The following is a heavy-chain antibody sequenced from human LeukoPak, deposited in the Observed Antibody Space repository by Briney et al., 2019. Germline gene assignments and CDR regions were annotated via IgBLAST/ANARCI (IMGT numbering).Heavy chain of an antibody. V-gene: IGHV3-30*18. J-gene: IGHJ5*02. Sequence: GGSLRLSCAASGFTFSSYGMHWVRQAPGKGLEWVAVISYDGSNKYHADSAKGRFTIYRDNSKNTLYLQINSLRAEDTALYYCAKDREQQLGTWGQGTLVTVSS. D-gene: IGHD6-13*01. CDR2: ISYDGSNK. CDR1: GFTFSSYG. CDR3: AKDREQQLGT.